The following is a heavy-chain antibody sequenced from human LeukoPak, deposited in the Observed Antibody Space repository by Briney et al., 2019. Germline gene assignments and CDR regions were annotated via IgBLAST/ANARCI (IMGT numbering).Heavy chain of an antibody. J-gene: IGHJ4*02. Sequence: PSETLSLTCTVSGGSISSSSYYWGWIRQPPGKGLEWIGSIYYSGSTYYNPSLKSRVTISVDTSKNQFSLKLSSVTAADTAVYYCARHGSSGYSPYYFDYWGQGTLVTVSS. CDR1: GGSISSSSYY. V-gene: IGHV4-39*01. CDR3: ARHGSSGYSPYYFDY. CDR2: IYYSGST. D-gene: IGHD3-22*01.